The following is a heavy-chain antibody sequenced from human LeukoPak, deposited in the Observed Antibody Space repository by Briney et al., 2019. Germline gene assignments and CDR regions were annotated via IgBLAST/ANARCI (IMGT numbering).Heavy chain of an antibody. J-gene: IGHJ3*02. CDR2: VYYSGST. Sequence: PSETLSLTCTVSGGSISGRSYYWGWIRQPPGTGLEWIGSVYYSGSTYYNPSLKSRVTISVDTSKIQFSLRLNSVTAADTAVYYCARRNDVFDIWGQGTMVTVSS. V-gene: IGHV4-39*01. CDR1: GGSISGRSYY. CDR3: ARRNDVFDI.